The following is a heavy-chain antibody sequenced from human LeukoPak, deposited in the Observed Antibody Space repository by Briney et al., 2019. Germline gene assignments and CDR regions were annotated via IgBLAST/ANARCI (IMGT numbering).Heavy chain of an antibody. CDR2: IIPIFGTA. CDR1: GGTFSSYA. D-gene: IGHD1-26*01. V-gene: IGHV1-69*01. CDR3: ASPGIVALGGPQQFDY. Sequence: VASVKVSCKASGGTFSSYAISWVRQAPGQGLEWMGGIIPIFGTANYAQKFQGRVTITADESTSTAYMELSSLRSEDTAVYYCASPGIVALGGPQQFDYWGQGTLVTVSS. J-gene: IGHJ4*02.